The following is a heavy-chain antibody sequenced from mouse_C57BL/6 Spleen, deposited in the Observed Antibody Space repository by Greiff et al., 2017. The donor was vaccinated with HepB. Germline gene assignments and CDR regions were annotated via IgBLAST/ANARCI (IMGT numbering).Heavy chain of an antibody. CDR2: INPSSGYT. CDR1: GYTFTSYW. V-gene: IGHV1-7*01. Sequence: QVQLQQSGAELAKPGASVKLSCKASGYTFTSYWMHWVKQRPGQGLEWIGYINPSSGYTKYNQKFKDKATLTADKSSSTAYMQLSSLTYEDSAVYYCARTTSSNSWYFDVWGTGTTVTVSS. CDR3: ARTTSSNSWYFDV. D-gene: IGHD2-5*01. J-gene: IGHJ1*03.